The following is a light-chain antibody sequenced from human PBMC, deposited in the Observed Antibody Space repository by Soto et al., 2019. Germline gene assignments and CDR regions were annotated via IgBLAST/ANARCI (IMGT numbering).Light chain of an antibody. CDR3: QQYNSYSGT. CDR1: QSISIW. CDR2: KAS. Sequence: DIKRSQSPSTLAASMREGLTITCRASQSISIWLAWYQQKPGKAPKLLIYKASSLESGVPSRFSGSGSGTEFTLTISSLQPDDFATYYCQQYNSYSGTFGQGTKVDIK. V-gene: IGKV1-5*03. J-gene: IGKJ1*01.